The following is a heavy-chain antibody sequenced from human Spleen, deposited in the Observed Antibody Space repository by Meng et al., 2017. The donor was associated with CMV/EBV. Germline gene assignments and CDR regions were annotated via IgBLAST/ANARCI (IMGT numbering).Heavy chain of an antibody. Sequence: ASVKVSCKASGYTFTSYGISWVRQAPGQGLEWMGWISAYNGNTNYAQKLQGRVTMTTDTSTSTAYMELRSLRSEDTAVYYCARAVVSIGSYYGMDVWGQGTTVTVSS. CDR1: GYTFTSYG. CDR2: ISAYNGNT. D-gene: IGHD5/OR15-5a*01. V-gene: IGHV1-18*01. CDR3: ARAVVSIGSYYGMDV. J-gene: IGHJ6*02.